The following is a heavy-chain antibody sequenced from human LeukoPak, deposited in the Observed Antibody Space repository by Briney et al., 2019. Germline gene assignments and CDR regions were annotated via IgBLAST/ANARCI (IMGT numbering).Heavy chain of an antibody. Sequence: GGSLRLSCAASGFTFDDYGMSWVRQAPGKGLEWVSGINWNGGSTGYADSVKGRFTISRDNAKNSLYLQMNSLRAEDTALYHCARALVRYCSGGSCYAAFDIWGQGTMVTVSS. CDR3: ARALVRYCSGGSCYAAFDI. V-gene: IGHV3-20*01. CDR1: GFTFDDYG. J-gene: IGHJ3*02. CDR2: INWNGGST. D-gene: IGHD2-15*01.